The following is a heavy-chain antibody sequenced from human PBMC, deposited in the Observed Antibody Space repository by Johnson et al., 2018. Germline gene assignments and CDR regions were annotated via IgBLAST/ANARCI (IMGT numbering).Heavy chain of an antibody. Sequence: QVQLQQWGAGLLKXSETXSLXCAVYGGSFSGYYWSWIRQPPGKGLEWIGEINHSGSTNYNPSLKSRVTISLDTSKNQFSLKLSSMTAADTAVYYCARAAFDIWGQGTMVTVSS. CDR2: INHSGST. CDR1: GGSFSGYY. CDR3: ARAAFDI. V-gene: IGHV4-34*01. J-gene: IGHJ3*02.